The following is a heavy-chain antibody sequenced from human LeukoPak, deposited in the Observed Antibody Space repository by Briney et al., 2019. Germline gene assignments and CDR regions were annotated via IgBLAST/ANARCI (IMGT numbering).Heavy chain of an antibody. CDR1: GGSISSYY. V-gene: IGHV4-59*01. D-gene: IGHD4-17*01. Sequence: PSETLSLTCTVSGGSISSYYWSWIRQPPGKGLEWIGYIYYSGSTNYNPSLKSRVTISVDTSKNQFSLKLSSVTAADTAVYYCAREEHYGDYDYWGQGTLVTGSS. CDR2: IYYSGST. J-gene: IGHJ4*02. CDR3: AREEHYGDYDY.